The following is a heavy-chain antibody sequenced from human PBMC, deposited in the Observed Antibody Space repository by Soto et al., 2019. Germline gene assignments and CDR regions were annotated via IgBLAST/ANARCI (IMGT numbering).Heavy chain of an antibody. CDR2: INPSGGST. D-gene: IGHD5-12*01. CDR3: ARDGYSGYDYYESRYYYYGMDV. CDR1: GYTFTSYY. J-gene: IGHJ6*02. Sequence: ASVKVSCKASGYTFTSYYMHWVRQAPGQGLEWMGIINPSGGSTSYAQKFQGRVTMTRDTSTSIVYMELSSLRSDDTAVYYCARDGYSGYDYYESRYYYYGMDVWGQGTTVTVSS. V-gene: IGHV1-46*01.